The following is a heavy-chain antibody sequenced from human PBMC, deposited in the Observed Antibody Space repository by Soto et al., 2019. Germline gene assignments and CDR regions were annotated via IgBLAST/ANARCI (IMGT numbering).Heavy chain of an antibody. CDR2: IYYSGST. Sequence: SSETLSLTCTVSGGSISSYYWSWIRQPPGKGLEWIGYIYYSGSTNYNPSLKSRVTISVDTSKNQFSLKLSSVTAADTAVYYCAKRIYASPRFDPWGQGTLVTFSS. V-gene: IGHV4-59*08. CDR3: AKRIYASPRFDP. CDR1: GGSISSYY. J-gene: IGHJ5*02. D-gene: IGHD2-2*01.